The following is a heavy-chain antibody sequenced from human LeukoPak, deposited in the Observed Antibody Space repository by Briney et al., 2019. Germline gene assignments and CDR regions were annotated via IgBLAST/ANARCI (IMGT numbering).Heavy chain of an antibody. CDR1: GGTFSSYA. CDR3: ARLRLDLPPDIVVVPAAMDDY. D-gene: IGHD2-2*01. J-gene: IGHJ4*02. CDR2: IIPIFGTA. Sequence: ASVKVSCKASGGTFSSYAISWVRQAPGQGLEWMGGIIPIFGTANYAQKFQGRVTITADESTSTAYMELSCLRSEDTAVYYCARLRLDLPPDIVVVPAAMDDYWGQGTLVTVSS. V-gene: IGHV1-69*13.